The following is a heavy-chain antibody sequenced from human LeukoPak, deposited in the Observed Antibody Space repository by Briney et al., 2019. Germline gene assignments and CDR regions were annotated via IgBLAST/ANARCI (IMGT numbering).Heavy chain of an antibody. CDR1: GFSLSTNGMC. CDR3: ARTYYDSTGYRPIQYFQH. J-gene: IGHJ1*01. CDR2: IDWDGDR. D-gene: IGHD3-22*01. V-gene: IGHV2-70*11. Sequence: SGPTLVNPTQTLTLTCTFSGFSLSTNGMCVSWIRQPPGKALEWLARIDWDGDRCYNTSLKTRLTISKDTSKNQVVLTMTSMYPVDTATYYCARTYYDSTGYRPIQYFQHWGQGTLVTVSS.